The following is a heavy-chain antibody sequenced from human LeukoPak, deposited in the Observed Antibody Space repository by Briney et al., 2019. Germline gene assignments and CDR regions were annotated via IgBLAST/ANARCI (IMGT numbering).Heavy chain of an antibody. Sequence: SETLSPACTVSGGSISSYYWSWIRQPAGKGLEWIGRIYTSGSTNYNPSLKSRVTMSVDTSKNQFSLKLSSVTAADTAVYYCARTVTIFGVVHLDYWGQGTLVTVSS. V-gene: IGHV4-4*07. D-gene: IGHD3-3*01. CDR3: ARTVTIFGVVHLDY. J-gene: IGHJ4*02. CDR2: IYTSGST. CDR1: GGSISSYY.